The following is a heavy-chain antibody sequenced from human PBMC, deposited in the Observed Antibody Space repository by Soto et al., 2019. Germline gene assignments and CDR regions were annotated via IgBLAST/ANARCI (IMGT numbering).Heavy chain of an antibody. V-gene: IGHV3-66*01. CDR2: IYSGGST. D-gene: IGHD3-9*01. CDR1: GFTVSRNY. Sequence: SGGSLRLSCAAVGFTVSRNYLRMVRQAPGKGLEWVSVIYSGGSTYYADPVKGRFTISRDNSKNTLYLQMNSLRAEDTAVYYCARDKIPDILTGYYDEYWGQGT. J-gene: IGHJ4*02. CDR3: ARDKIPDILTGYYDEY.